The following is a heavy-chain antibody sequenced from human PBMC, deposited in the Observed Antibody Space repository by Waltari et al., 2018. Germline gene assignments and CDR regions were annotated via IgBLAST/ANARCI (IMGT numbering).Heavy chain of an antibody. V-gene: IGHV1-46*01. Sequence: QVQLVQSGAEVKKPGASVKVSCKASGYTFTSYYMHWVRQAPGQGLEWMGIINPSGGSTSYAQKFQGRVTMTRDTSTSTGYMELSSLRSEDTAVYYCARDYSYYDSSGYIDYWGQGTLVTVSS. CDR1: GYTFTSYY. CDR3: ARDYSYYDSSGYIDY. J-gene: IGHJ4*02. D-gene: IGHD3-22*01. CDR2: INPSGGST.